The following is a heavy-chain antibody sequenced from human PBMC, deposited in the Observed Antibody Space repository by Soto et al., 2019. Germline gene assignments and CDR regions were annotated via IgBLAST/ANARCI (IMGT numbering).Heavy chain of an antibody. CDR3: GRERDGRRSSSAEYLQH. CDR2: ISGYNGNT. Sequence: ASVKVSCKASGYTFTTYGIHWVRQAPGQGLEWMGWISGYNGNTNYAQKFQGRVTMTTDTSTTTAYMDLRSLRSDDTAVYYCGRERDGRRSSSAEYLQHWGQGTLVTVSS. CDR1: GYTFTTYG. J-gene: IGHJ1*01. V-gene: IGHV1-18*01. D-gene: IGHD6-6*01.